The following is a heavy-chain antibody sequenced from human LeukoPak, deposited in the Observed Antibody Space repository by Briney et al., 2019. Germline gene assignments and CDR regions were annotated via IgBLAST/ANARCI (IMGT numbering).Heavy chain of an antibody. J-gene: IGHJ2*01. D-gene: IGHD3-22*01. Sequence: PSETLSLTCTVSGGSISSYYWSWIRQPAGKGLEWIGRIYTSGSTNYNPSLKSRVTISVDTSKNQFSLKLSSVTAADTAVYYCARDFTPNYYYDSSGYYLGNWYFDLWGRGTLVTVSS. V-gene: IGHV4-4*07. CDR3: ARDFTPNYYYDSSGYYLGNWYFDL. CDR1: GGSISSYY. CDR2: IYTSGST.